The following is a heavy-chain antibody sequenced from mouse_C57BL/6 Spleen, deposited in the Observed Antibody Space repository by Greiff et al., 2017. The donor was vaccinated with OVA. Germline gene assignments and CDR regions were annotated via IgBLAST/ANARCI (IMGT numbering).Heavy chain of an antibody. J-gene: IGHJ1*03. CDR3: ARALTGFWYFDV. CDR2: ISSGSSTI. V-gene: IGHV5-17*01. Sequence: EVKLMESGGGLVKPGGSLKLSCAASGFTFSDYGMHWVRQAPEKGLEWVAYISSGSSTIYYADTVKGRFTISRDNAKNTLFLQMTSLRSEDTAMYYCARALTGFWYFDVWGTGTTVTVSS. D-gene: IGHD4-1*01. CDR1: GFTFSDYG.